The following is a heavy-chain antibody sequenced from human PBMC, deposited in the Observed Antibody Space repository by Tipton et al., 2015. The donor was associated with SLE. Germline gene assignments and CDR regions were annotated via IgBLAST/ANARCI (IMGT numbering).Heavy chain of an antibody. D-gene: IGHD3-10*01. CDR2: IYYSGST. V-gene: IGHV4-39*07. CDR3: ARVRGAFDY. Sequence: TFSSYWMSWVRQAPGKGLEWIGSIYYSGSTYYNPSLKSRVTISVDTSKNQFSLKLSSVTAADTAVYYCARVRGAFDYWGQGTLVTVSS. CDR1: TFSSYW. J-gene: IGHJ4*02.